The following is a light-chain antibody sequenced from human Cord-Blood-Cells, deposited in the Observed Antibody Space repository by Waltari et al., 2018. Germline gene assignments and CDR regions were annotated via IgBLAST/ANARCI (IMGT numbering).Light chain of an antibody. CDR2: EGS. Sequence: QSALTQPASVSGSPGQSITISCTGTSSDVGSYNLVSWYQQHPGKAPKPMLYEGSKRHSGVSIRVSGSKSGNTASLTISGLQAEDEADYYCCSYAGSSTWVFGGGTKLTVL. CDR1: SSDVGSYNL. J-gene: IGLJ3*02. V-gene: IGLV2-23*01. CDR3: CSYAGSSTWV.